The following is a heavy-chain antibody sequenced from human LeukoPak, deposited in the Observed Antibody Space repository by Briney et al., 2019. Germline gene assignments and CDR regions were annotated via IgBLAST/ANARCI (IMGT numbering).Heavy chain of an antibody. CDR2: IYSDGST. CDR3: ARDPGYDYGYDY. V-gene: IGHV3-66*01. J-gene: IGHJ4*02. D-gene: IGHD5-18*01. CDR1: GFTVSDNY. Sequence: GGSLRLSCAASGFTVSDNYMSWVRQAPGKGLEWVSVIYSDGSTYYADSGKGRFTISRDNSKNTVYLQMNSLRAEDTAVYYCARDPGYDYGYDYWGQGTLVTVSS.